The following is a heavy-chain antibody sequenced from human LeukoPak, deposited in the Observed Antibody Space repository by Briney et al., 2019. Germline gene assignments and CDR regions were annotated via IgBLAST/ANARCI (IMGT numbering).Heavy chain of an antibody. CDR2: IYYSGSA. D-gene: IGHD3-10*01. V-gene: IGHV4-31*03. CDR3: VRYYYTSGSYSYFDY. Sequence: PSQTLSLTCTVSGVSISSGAYYWSWIRHHPGKGLELIGYIYYSGSAYYNPSLKGRVTISIDTSKNQFSLQLSSVTAADTAVYYCVRYYYTSGSYSYFDYWGQGTLVTVSS. CDR1: GVSISSGAYY. J-gene: IGHJ4*02.